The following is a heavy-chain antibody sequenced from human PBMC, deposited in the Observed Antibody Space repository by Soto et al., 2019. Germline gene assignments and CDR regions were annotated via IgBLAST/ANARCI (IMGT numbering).Heavy chain of an antibody. CDR3: ASGNEVIIGAMDV. Sequence: QVQLVQSGAEVKKPGASVKVSCKSSGYRFETYAISWVRQAPGQGLEWMGWIRAYNIDTYYGQKFQDRVTMTTDTSTGTAYMELRSLRSDDTAVYYCASGNEVIIGAMDVWGQGTTVTVSS. CDR1: GYRFETYA. V-gene: IGHV1-18*01. CDR2: IRAYNIDT. D-gene: IGHD3-10*01. J-gene: IGHJ6*02.